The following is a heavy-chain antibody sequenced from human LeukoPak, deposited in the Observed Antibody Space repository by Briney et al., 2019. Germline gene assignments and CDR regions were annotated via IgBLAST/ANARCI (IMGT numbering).Heavy chain of an antibody. CDR3: ARGGRGIQLWFSLDY. D-gene: IGHD5-18*01. Sequence: SETLSLTCAAYGGSFSGYYWRWIRQPPGKGLEWIGEINHSGSTNYNPSLKSRVTISVDTSKNQFSLKLSSVTAADTAVYYCARGGRGIQLWFSLDYWGQGTLVTVSS. CDR1: GGSFSGYY. J-gene: IGHJ4*02. CDR2: INHSGST. V-gene: IGHV4-34*01.